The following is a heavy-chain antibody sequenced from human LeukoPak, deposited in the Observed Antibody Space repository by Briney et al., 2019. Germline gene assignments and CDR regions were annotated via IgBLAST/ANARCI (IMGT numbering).Heavy chain of an antibody. V-gene: IGHV4-34*01. CDR3: ARLPRRFYGMDV. CDR1: GGSFSGYY. Sequence: PSETLSLTCAVYGGSFSGYYWSWFRQPPGKGLEWIGEINHSGSTNYNPSLKSRVTISVDTSKNQFSLKLSSVTAADTAVYYCARLPRRFYGMDVWGQGTAVTVSS. D-gene: IGHD3-3*01. J-gene: IGHJ6*02. CDR2: INHSGST.